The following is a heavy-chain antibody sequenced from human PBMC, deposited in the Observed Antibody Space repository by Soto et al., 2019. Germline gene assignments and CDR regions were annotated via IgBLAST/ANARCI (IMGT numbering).Heavy chain of an antibody. J-gene: IGHJ6*03. CDR2: TYYRSKWYN. Sequence: SQTLSLTCAISGDSVSSNSSAWNWIRQSPSRGLEWLGRTYYRSKWYNDYAVSVKSRMTINPDTSKNQFSLQLNSVTPEDTAVYYCARSGGYCSSTSCYLLYYMDVWGKGTTVTVSS. CDR3: ARSGGYCSSTSCYLLYYMDV. V-gene: IGHV6-1*01. D-gene: IGHD2-2*01. CDR1: GDSVSSNSSA.